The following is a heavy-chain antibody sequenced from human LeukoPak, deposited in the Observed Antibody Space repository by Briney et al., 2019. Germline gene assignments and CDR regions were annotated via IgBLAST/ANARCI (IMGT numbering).Heavy chain of an antibody. Sequence: KSSETLSLTCTVSGGSISSSSYYWGWIRQPPGKGLEWIGSIYYSGSTYYNPSLKSRVTISVDTSKNQFSLKLSSVTAADTAVYYCARVYYGSGSFHYYYYMDVWGKGTTVTVSS. V-gene: IGHV4-39*07. CDR3: ARVYYGSGSFHYYYYMDV. J-gene: IGHJ6*03. CDR2: IYYSGST. D-gene: IGHD3-10*01. CDR1: GGSISSSSYY.